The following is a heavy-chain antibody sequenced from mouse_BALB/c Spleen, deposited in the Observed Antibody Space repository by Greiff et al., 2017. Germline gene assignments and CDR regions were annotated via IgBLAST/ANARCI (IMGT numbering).Heavy chain of an antibody. J-gene: IGHJ4*01. CDR2: ISSGSSTI. CDR1: GFTFSSFG. Sequence: DVQLVESGGGLVQPGGSRKLSCAASGFTFSSFGMHWVRQAPEKGLEWVAYISSGSSTIYYADTVKGRFTISRDNPKNTLFLQMTSLRSEDTAMYYCARYRYDAMDYWGQGTSVTVSS. V-gene: IGHV5-17*02. CDR3: ARYRYDAMDY. D-gene: IGHD2-14*01.